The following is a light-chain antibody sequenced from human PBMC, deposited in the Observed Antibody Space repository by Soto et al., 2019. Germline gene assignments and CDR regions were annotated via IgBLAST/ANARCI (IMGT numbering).Light chain of an antibody. V-gene: IGLV2-14*01. CDR3: CSYTSSNTLI. CDR1: SSDIGGYNY. CDR2: EAS. J-gene: IGLJ1*01. Sequence: QSVLTQPASASGSPGQSITISCSGSSSDIGGYNYVSWYQQHPGKAPKLMIYEASNRPSGVSNRFSGSKSGNTASLTISGLQAEDEADYYCCSYTSSNTLIFAAGTKVTVL.